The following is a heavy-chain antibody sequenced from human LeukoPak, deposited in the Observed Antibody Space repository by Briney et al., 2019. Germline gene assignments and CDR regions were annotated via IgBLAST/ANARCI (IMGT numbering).Heavy chain of an antibody. J-gene: IGHJ4*02. V-gene: IGHV7-4-1*02. CDR2: INTNTGNP. Sequence: GASVKVSCKASGYTFTTYAMNWVRQAPGQGLEWMGWINTNTGNPTYAQGFTGRFVFSLDTSVSTAYLQISSLKAEDTAVYYCARGYCSGGSCSLDDYWGQGTLVTVSS. CDR3: ARGYCSGGSCSLDDY. CDR1: GYTFTTYA. D-gene: IGHD2-15*01.